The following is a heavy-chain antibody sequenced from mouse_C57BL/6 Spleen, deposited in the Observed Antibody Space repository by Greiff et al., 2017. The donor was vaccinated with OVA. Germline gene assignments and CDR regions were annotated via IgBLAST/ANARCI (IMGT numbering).Heavy chain of an antibody. V-gene: IGHV5-17*01. CDR1: GFTFSDYG. Sequence: VQLQQSGGGLVKPGGSLKLSCAASGFTFSDYGMHWVRQAPEKGLEWVAYISSGSSTIYYADTVKGRFTISRDNAKNTLFLQMTSLRSEDTAMYYCARSPYYFDYWGQGTTLTVSS. CDR2: ISSGSSTI. CDR3: ARSPYYFDY. J-gene: IGHJ2*01.